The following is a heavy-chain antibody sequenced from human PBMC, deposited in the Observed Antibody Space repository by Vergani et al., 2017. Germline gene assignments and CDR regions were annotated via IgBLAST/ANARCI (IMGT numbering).Heavy chain of an antibody. CDR2: ISNDGSKK. Sequence: QVQLAESGGGRVQPGRPLRLSCAASGFSFSSHAIHWVRQAPGKGLEWVAVISNDGSKKYYADSVKGRFTISRDNSKNTLDLQMNSLRTQDTAVYYCAKARSVTSVSLQYNLCMDVWGKGATSTVSA. CDR3: AKARSVTSVSLQYNLCMDV. V-gene: IGHV3-30*18. CDR1: GFSFSSHA. D-gene: IGHD3-10*01. J-gene: IGHJ6*01.